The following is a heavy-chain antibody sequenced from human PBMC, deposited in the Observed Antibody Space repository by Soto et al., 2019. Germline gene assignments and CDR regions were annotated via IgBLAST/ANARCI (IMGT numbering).Heavy chain of an antibody. CDR1: GGSISSYY. V-gene: IGHV4-59*08. J-gene: IGHJ4*02. CDR2: IYHSGST. CDR3: ARQKRPSAAAAGCLDY. D-gene: IGHD6-13*01. Sequence: SETLSLTCTVSGGSISSYYWSWIRQSPGKGLEWIGYIYHSGSTNYNPSLKSRVTISLDTSKNHFSLKLSSVTAADTAVYYCARQKRPSAAAAGCLDYWGQGTLVTVSS.